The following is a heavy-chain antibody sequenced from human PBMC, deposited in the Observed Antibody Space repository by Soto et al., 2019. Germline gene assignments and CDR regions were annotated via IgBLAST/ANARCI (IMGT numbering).Heavy chain of an antibody. Sequence: QVQLVQSGAEVKKPGSSVKVSCKASGGTFSSYAISWVRQAPGQGLEWMGGIIPIFGTANYAQKFQGRVTITADESTSNSEMGLGSLRTEDTAVDYWARIPNREYEGPFYYWGQGTLVTVSS. CDR1: GGTFSSYA. D-gene: IGHD2-21*01. CDR3: ARIPNREYEGPFYY. V-gene: IGHV1-69*01. CDR2: IIPIFGTA. J-gene: IGHJ4*02.